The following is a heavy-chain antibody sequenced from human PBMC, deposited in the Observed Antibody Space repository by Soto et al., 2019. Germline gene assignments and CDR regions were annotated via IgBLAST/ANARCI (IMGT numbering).Heavy chain of an antibody. CDR2: LGTVPSNV. CDR1: GFPFSAYV. CDR3: ASYCTSSVCYGGFAY. V-gene: IGHV3-23*01. D-gene: IGHD2-2*01. Sequence: EVQLLESGGGLVRPGGSLRLSCAASGFPFSAYVMSWVRQAPGRGLEWISSLGTVPSNVWHADSVKGRFTISRDNSKNTVTLQMNNLRAEDTAIYYCASYCTSSVCYGGFAYWGQGALVTVSS. J-gene: IGHJ4*02.